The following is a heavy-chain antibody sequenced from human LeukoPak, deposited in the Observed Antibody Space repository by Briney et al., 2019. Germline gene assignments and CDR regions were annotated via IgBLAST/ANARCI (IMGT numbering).Heavy chain of an antibody. CDR1: GFSFSTYV. Sequence: GGSLRLSCAASGFSFSTYVMTWARQAPGKGLEFVSGITSGGGAYYADSVKGRFTISRDTSRNTVYLQMNSLTAEDTAVYYCAKTGDGGGWYYDYWGQGTLVTVSS. V-gene: IGHV3-23*01. D-gene: IGHD6-19*01. CDR3: AKTGDGGGWYYDY. J-gene: IGHJ4*02. CDR2: ITSGGGA.